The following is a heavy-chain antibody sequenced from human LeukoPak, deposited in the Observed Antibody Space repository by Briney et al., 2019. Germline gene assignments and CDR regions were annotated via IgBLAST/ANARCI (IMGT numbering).Heavy chain of an antibody. D-gene: IGHD3-16*01. CDR3: ARESDDYVWGSYYMNY. CDR1: GFTFSSYA. CDR2: ISYDGSNK. Sequence: SGGSLRLSCAASGFTFSSYAMHWVRQAPGKGLEWVAVISYDGSNKYYADSEKGRFTISRDNSKNTLYLQMNSLRAEDTAVYYCARESDDYVWGSYYMNYWGQGTLVTVSS. J-gene: IGHJ4*02. V-gene: IGHV3-30-3*01.